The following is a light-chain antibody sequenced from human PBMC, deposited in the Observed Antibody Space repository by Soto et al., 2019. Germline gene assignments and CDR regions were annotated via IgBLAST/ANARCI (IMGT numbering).Light chain of an antibody. CDR2: QAS. J-gene: IGKJ1*01. CDR1: QSISRQ. V-gene: IGKV1-5*03. Sequence: DIQMTQSPSTLSASVGDIVSITCRASQSISRQLAWYQQKPGKAPNLLIYQASNLKTGVPSRFTGSGSGTKFTLTTSSQQPGALATYYCLQDQSYWTFGQGNKVEVK. CDR3: LQDQSYWT.